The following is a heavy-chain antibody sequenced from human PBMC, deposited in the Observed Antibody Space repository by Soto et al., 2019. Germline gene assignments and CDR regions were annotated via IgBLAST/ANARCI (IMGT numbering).Heavy chain of an antibody. CDR1: GFTFSSYG. CDR2: ISYDGSNK. J-gene: IGHJ4*02. Sequence: QVQLVESGGGVVQPGRSLRLSCAASGFTFSSYGMHWVRQAPGKGLEWVAVISYDGSNKYYADSVKGRFTISRDNSKNTRYLQMNSLRAEDTAVYYCAKWGHSGWSFDYWGQGTLVTVSS. CDR3: AKWGHSGWSFDY. V-gene: IGHV3-30*18. D-gene: IGHD6-19*01.